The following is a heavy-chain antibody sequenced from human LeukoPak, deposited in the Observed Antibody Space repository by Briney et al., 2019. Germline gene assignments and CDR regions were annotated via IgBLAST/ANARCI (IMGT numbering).Heavy chain of an antibody. CDR3: ARATYNWNDVPFDY. CDR1: GGSISSYY. V-gene: IGHV4-59*01. D-gene: IGHD1-20*01. J-gene: IGHJ4*02. Sequence: SQTLSLTCTVSGGSISSYYWSWIRQPPGKGLEWIGYIYYSGSTNYNPSLKSRVTISVDTSKNQFSLKLSSVTAADTAVYYCARATYNWNDVPFDYWGQGTLVTVSS. CDR2: IYYSGST.